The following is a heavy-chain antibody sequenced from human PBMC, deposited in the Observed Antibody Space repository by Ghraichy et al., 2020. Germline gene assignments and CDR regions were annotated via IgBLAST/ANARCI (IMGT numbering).Heavy chain of an antibody. D-gene: IGHD3-3*01. Sequence: GGSLRLSCSASGFTFSSYAMHWVRQAPGKGLEYVSAISSNGGSTYYADSVKGRFTISRDNSKNTLYLQMSSLRAEDTAVYYCVKTLRITIFGVGKGPFDPWGQGTLVTVSS. V-gene: IGHV3-64D*06. J-gene: IGHJ5*02. CDR3: VKTLRITIFGVGKGPFDP. CDR2: ISSNGGST. CDR1: GFTFSSYA.